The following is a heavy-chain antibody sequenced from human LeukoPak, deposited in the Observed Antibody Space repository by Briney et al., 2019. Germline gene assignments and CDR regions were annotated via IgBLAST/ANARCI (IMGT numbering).Heavy chain of an antibody. D-gene: IGHD6-13*01. CDR2: IYSGGST. V-gene: IGHV3-66*01. J-gene: IGHJ2*01. Sequence: PGGSLRLSCAASGFTVSSNYMTWVRQAPGKGLEWVSLIYSGGSTCYADSVKGRFTISRDNSKNTLYLQMNSLRAEDTAVYYCARVHLGSSWYGYFDLWGRGTLATVSS. CDR1: GFTVSSNY. CDR3: ARVHLGSSWYGYFDL.